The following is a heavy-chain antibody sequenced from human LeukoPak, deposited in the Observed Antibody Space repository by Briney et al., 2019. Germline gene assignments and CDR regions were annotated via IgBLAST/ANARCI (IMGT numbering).Heavy chain of an antibody. D-gene: IGHD6-13*01. J-gene: IGHJ5*02. CDR1: GFTFSGYA. CDR3: AKGPAAGMRYNWFDP. Sequence: GGSLRLSCAASGFTFSGYAMSWVRQAPGKGLEWVSAISGSGGSTYYADSVKGRFTISRDNSKNTLYLQMNSLRAEDTAVYYCAKGPAAGMRYNWFDPWGQGTLVTVSS. CDR2: ISGSGGST. V-gene: IGHV3-23*01.